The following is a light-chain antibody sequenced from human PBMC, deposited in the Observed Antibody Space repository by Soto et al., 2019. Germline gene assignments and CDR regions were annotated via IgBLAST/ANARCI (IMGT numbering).Light chain of an antibody. CDR3: SSFTSSSTYV. CDR1: SSDIGGYNY. J-gene: IGLJ1*01. V-gene: IGLV2-14*01. CDR2: EVS. Sequence: QSALTQPASVSGLPGQSITISCTGTSSDIGGYNYVSWYQQHPGKAPKLMIYEVSNRPSGVSNRFSGSKSGNTASLTISGLQAEDEADYYCSSFTSSSTYVFGTRTKVTVL.